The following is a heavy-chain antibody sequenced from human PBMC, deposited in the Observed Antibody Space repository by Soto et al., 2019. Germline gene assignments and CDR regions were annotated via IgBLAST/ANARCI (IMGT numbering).Heavy chain of an antibody. J-gene: IGHJ6*03. CDR1: GFTFSNAW. D-gene: IGHD2-2*01. Sequence: GGSLRLSCAASGFTFSNAWMSWVRQAPGKGLEWVGRIKSKTDGGTTDYAAPVKGRFTISRDDSKNTLYLQMNSLKTEDTAVYYCTTDGCRYCSSTSNLGYYYYYMDVWGKGTTVTVSS. CDR2: IKSKTDGGTT. CDR3: TTDGCRYCSSTSNLGYYYYYMDV. V-gene: IGHV3-15*01.